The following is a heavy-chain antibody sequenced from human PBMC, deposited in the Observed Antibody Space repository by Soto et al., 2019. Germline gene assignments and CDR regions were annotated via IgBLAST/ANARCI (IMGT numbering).Heavy chain of an antibody. J-gene: IGHJ4*02. V-gene: IGHV1-3*01. D-gene: IGHD3-10*01. CDR2: INAGNGNT. Sequence: AMPLVRQAPGQRLEWLGWINAGNGNTKYSQKFQGRVTITRDKTASTAYMELSSLRSEDTAVYYCARGGVFFFAAPTNPFDYWGQGT. CDR1: A. CDR3: ARGGVFFFAAPTNPFDY.